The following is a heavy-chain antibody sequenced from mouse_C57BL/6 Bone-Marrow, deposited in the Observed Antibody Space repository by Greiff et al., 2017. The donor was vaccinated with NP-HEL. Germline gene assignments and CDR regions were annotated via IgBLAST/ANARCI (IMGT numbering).Heavy chain of an antibody. D-gene: IGHD1-1*01. J-gene: IGHJ4*01. CDR3: ARPDYYSIAMDY. CDR1: GFTFSDYY. V-gene: IGHV5-12*01. CDR2: ISNGGGST. Sequence: EVQVVESGGGLVQPGGSLKLSCAASGFTFSDYYMYWVRQTPEQRLEWVAYISNGGGSTYYTDTVKGRFTISRDNAKNTLYLHMSRLKSEDTAMYYCARPDYYSIAMDYWGQGTSVTVSS.